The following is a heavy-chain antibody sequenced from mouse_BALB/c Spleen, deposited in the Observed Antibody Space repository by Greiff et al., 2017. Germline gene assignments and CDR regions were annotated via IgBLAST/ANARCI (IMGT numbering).Heavy chain of an antibody. V-gene: IGHV5-6*01. CDR1: GFTFSSYG. CDR3: ARYYRGYAMDY. D-gene: IGHD1-1*01. CDR2: ISSGGSYT. J-gene: IGHJ4*01. Sequence: EVKLMESGGDLVKPGGSLKLSCAASGFTFSSYGMSWVRQTPDKRLEWVATISSGGSYTYYPDSVKGRFTISRDNAKNTLYLQMSSLKSEDTAMYYCARYYRGYAMDYWGQGTSVTVSS.